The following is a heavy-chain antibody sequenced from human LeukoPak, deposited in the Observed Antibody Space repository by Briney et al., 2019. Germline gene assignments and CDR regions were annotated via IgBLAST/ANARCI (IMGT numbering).Heavy chain of an antibody. CDR3: ARDLLRANIWQQLVMGNWFDP. CDR1: GYTFTSYG. Sequence: ASVKVSCKASGYTFTSYGISWVRQAPGQGLEWMEWISAYNGNTNYAQKLQGRVTMTTDTSTSTAYMELRSLRSDDTAVYYCARDLLRANIWQQLVMGNWFDPWGQGTLATVSS. J-gene: IGHJ5*02. V-gene: IGHV1-18*01. D-gene: IGHD6-13*01. CDR2: ISAYNGNT.